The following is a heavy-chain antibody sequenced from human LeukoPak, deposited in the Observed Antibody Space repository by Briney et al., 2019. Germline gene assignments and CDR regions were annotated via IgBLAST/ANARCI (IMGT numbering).Heavy chain of an antibody. Sequence: PSETPSLTCAVYGGSFSGYYWSWIRQPPGKGLEWIGEINHSGSTNYNPSLKSRVTISVDTSKNQFSLKLSSVTAADTAVYYCARQKKIVLVVYAIGYYFDYWGQGTLVTVSS. CDR2: INHSGST. J-gene: IGHJ4*02. CDR3: ARQKKIVLVVYAIGYYFDY. V-gene: IGHV4-34*01. D-gene: IGHD2-8*02. CDR1: GGSFSGYY.